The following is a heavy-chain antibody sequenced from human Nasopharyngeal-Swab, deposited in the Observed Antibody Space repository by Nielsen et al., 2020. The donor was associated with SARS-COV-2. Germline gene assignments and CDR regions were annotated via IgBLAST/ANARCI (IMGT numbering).Heavy chain of an antibody. V-gene: IGHV1-46*01. Sequence: ASVKVSCKASGYTLTSHYMHWVRLAPGQGLEWMGVLNPDGGSTNYAQKFLGRIIMTRDTSTSTVYMELSSLRSEDTAVFYCARDSARQSFDYWGQGTLLTVSS. D-gene: IGHD6-19*01. CDR3: ARDSARQSFDY. CDR2: LNPDGGST. CDR1: GYTLTSHY. J-gene: IGHJ4*02.